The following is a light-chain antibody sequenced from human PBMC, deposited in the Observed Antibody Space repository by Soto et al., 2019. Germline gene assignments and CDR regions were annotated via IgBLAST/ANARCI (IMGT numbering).Light chain of an antibody. CDR3: QQYGSSPTWT. CDR2: DAS. J-gene: IGKJ1*01. V-gene: IGKV3-20*01. Sequence: EIVLTQPPATLSLSPGERATLSCRASQSVSRYLAWYQHKVGQAPRLLIEDASSRATGIPARFSGSGSGTDFTLTISRLEPDDSAVYYCQQYGSSPTWTFGQGTKV. CDR1: QSVSRY.